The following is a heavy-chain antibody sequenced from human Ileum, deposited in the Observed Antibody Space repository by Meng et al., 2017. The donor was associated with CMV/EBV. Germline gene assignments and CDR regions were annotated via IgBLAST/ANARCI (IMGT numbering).Heavy chain of an antibody. CDR1: GFTFSNSW. D-gene: IGHD1-14*01. Sequence: GGSLRLSCAASGFTFSNSWMHWVRQAPGKGLEWVANIKQDGSEKYYVDSVKGRFTISRDNAKNSLYLQMNSLRAEDTAVYYCASRYHWGQGTLVTVSS. CDR3: ASRYH. V-gene: IGHV3-7*01. J-gene: IGHJ4*02. CDR2: IKQDGSEK.